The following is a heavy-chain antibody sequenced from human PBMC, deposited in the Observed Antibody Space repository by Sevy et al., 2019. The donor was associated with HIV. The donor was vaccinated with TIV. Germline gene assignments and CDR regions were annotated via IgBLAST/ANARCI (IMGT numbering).Heavy chain of an antibody. J-gene: IGHJ6*02. CDR3: ARDGGPLRYFDWHHYYGMDV. CDR2: INSDGSST. CDR1: GFTFSSYW. Sequence: GESLKISCAASGFTFSSYWMHWVRQAPGKGLVWVSRINSDGSSTSYADSVKGRFTISRDNAKNTLYLQMNSLRAEDTAVYYCARDGGPLRYFDWHHYYGMDVWGQGTTVTVSS. V-gene: IGHV3-74*01. D-gene: IGHD3-9*01.